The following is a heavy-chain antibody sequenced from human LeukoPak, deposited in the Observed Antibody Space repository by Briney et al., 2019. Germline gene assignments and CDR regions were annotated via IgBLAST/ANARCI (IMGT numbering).Heavy chain of an antibody. Sequence: GASVKVSCKASGYTFTGYYMHWVRQAPGQGLEWMGWINPNSGGTNYAQKFQGRVTMTRDTSISTAYMELSRLRSDDTAVYYCARDMVLLWFGELTYYFDYWGQGTLVTVSS. J-gene: IGHJ4*02. CDR3: ARDMVLLWFGELTYYFDY. CDR2: INPNSGGT. CDR1: GYTFTGYY. V-gene: IGHV1-2*02. D-gene: IGHD3-10*01.